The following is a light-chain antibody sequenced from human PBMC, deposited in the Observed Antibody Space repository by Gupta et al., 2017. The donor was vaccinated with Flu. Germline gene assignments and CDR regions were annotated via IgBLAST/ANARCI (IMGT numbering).Light chain of an antibody. CDR2: EVS. J-gene: IGLJ1*01. CDR3: TSYTTSSTYV. CDR1: SSDVGNYNR. V-gene: IGLV2-18*02. Sequence: QSALTQPPPVSGSPGQSVTIPCTCTSSDVGNYNRVSWYQQSPGTVPKLIIYEVSNRPSGVPDRFSGSKSGNTASLTISGLQAEDEADYYCTSYTTSSTYVFGTGTKVTVL.